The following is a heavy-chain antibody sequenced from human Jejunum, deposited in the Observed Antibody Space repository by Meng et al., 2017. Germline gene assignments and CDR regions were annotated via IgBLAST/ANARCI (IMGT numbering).Heavy chain of an antibody. J-gene: IGHJ4*02. CDR1: GDSISSGYW. CDR2: IYHSGTT. V-gene: IGHV4-4*02. D-gene: IGHD2-8*01. Sequence: HVSGPGLVKPLGSLSFSCAVAGDSISSGYWWSWVRHPPGKGLEWIGEIYHSGTTNYNPSLKSRVTLSVDKSKNQFSLNLSSVTAADTAVYFCARDFEALNGVWGQGTLVTVSS. CDR3: ARDFEALNGV.